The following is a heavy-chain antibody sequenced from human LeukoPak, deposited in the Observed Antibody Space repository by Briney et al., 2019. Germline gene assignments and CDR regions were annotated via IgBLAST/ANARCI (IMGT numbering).Heavy chain of an antibody. V-gene: IGHV3-23*01. CDR1: GFTFSSYA. D-gene: IGHD1-26*01. CDR3: ASLSPSGSYYNH. Sequence: GGSLRLSCATSGFTFSSYAMTWVRQAPGKGLEWVSSISASGAGTYYADSVQGRFTISRDNSKNTLYLQMNSLRAEDTAVYYCASLSPSGSYYNHWGQGTPVTVSS. CDR2: ISASGAGT. J-gene: IGHJ5*02.